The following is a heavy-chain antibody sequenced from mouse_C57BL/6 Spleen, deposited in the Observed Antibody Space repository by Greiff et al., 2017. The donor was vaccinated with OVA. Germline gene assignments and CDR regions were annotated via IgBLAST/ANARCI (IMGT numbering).Heavy chain of an antibody. CDR3: ARRIYYGNHYAMDY. Sequence: EVKLMESGGGLVKPGGSLKLSCAASGFTFSDYGMHWVRQAPEKGLEWVAYISSGSSTIYYADTVKGRFTISRDNAKNTLFLQMTSLRSEDTAMYYCARRIYYGNHYAMDYWGQGTSVTVSS. CDR1: GFTFSDYG. CDR2: ISSGSSTI. V-gene: IGHV5-17*01. D-gene: IGHD2-1*01. J-gene: IGHJ4*01.